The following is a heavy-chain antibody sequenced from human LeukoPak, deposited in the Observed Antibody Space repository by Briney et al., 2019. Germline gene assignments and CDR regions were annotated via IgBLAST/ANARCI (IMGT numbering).Heavy chain of an antibody. J-gene: IGHJ2*01. CDR2: IYNSGSA. CDR3: ARAPVTGHWYFDL. V-gene: IGHV4-59*01. D-gene: IGHD6-19*01. Sequence: SETLSLTCSVSGGSITTYHWSWIRQPPGKGLEWIGYIYNSGSANYKPSLKSRLTISVDTSKNHFSLKLYSVTAADTAVYYCARAPVTGHWYFDLWGRGTLVTVSS. CDR1: GGSITTYH.